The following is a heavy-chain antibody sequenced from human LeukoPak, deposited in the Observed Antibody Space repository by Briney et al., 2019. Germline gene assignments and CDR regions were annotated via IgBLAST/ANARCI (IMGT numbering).Heavy chain of an antibody. Sequence: GASVKVSCKASGYTFTNFGISWVRQAPGQGLEWMGWVSAYNGNTNYAQRLQGRVTMTTDTSTSTAYMELMSLRSDDTAVYYCARDRDYGDYNTQDLFVYWGQGTLVTVSS. CDR2: VSAYNGNT. CDR1: GYTFTNFG. D-gene: IGHD4-17*01. V-gene: IGHV1-18*01. CDR3: ARDRDYGDYNTQDLFVY. J-gene: IGHJ4*02.